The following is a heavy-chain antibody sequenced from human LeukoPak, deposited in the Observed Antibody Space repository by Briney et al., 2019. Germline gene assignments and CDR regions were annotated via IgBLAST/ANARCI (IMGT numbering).Heavy chain of an antibody. J-gene: IGHJ4*02. CDR2: ISYDGSKT. CDR1: GFTFSSYG. CDR3: ARQHTNSWFFVFDF. Sequence: GSLRLSCAASGFTFSSYGMHWVRQAPGKGLEWVTFISYDGSKTYFTDSVKGRFTTSRDDSKSTLFLLMNSLRAEDTAVYYCARQHTNSWFFVFDFGGQGALVTVSS. D-gene: IGHD2/OR15-2a*01. V-gene: IGHV3-30*03.